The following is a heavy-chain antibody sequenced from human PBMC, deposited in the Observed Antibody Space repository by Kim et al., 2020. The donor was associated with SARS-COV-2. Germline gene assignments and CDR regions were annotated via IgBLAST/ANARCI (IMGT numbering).Heavy chain of an antibody. J-gene: IGHJ4*02. CDR3: ARIQRKYFDY. V-gene: IGHV3-11*01. D-gene: IGHD5-18*01. Sequence: TIYYADSVKGRFTISRDNAKNSLFLQMNSLRAEDTAVYYCARIQRKYFDYWGQGTLVTVSS. CDR2: TI.